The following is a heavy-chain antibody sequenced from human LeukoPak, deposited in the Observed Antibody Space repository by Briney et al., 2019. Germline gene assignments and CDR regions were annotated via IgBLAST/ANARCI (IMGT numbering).Heavy chain of an antibody. V-gene: IGHV3-23*01. Sequence: GGSLRLSCAASGFTFSSYGMNWVRQAPGKGLERVSGISGSGGTTYYADSVKGRFTISRDNSKNSLSLQVSSLRAEDTAVYYCAKTNGYYSDWGQGTLVTISS. J-gene: IGHJ4*02. CDR3: AKTNGYYSD. CDR1: GFTFSSYG. CDR2: ISGSGGTT. D-gene: IGHD3-22*01.